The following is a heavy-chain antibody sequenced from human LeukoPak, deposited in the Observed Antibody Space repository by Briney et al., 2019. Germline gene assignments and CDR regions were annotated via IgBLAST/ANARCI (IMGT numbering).Heavy chain of an antibody. D-gene: IGHD2-21*01. CDR1: GGSISSGGYY. CDR3: AREDDGEILW. V-gene: IGHV4-31*03. Sequence: SETLSLTCTVSGGSISSGGYYWSWIRQHPGKGLEWIGYIYYSGSTYYNPSLKSRVTISVDTSKNQFSLKLSSVTAADTAVYYCAREDDGEILWWGQGTLVTVSS. CDR2: IYYSGST. J-gene: IGHJ4*02.